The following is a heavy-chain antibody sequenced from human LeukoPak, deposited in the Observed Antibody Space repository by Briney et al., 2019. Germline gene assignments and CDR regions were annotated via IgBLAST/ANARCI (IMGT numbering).Heavy chain of an antibody. CDR2: IYHSGST. D-gene: IGHD3-10*01. CDR1: GGSISSGGYS. Sequence: SETLSLTCAVSGGSISSGGYSWSWIRQPPGKGLEWIGYIYHSGSTYYNPSLKSRVTISVDRSKNQFSLKLGSVTAADTAVYYCARALWFGESNWFDPWGQGTLVTVSS. V-gene: IGHV4-30-2*01. CDR3: ARALWFGESNWFDP. J-gene: IGHJ5*02.